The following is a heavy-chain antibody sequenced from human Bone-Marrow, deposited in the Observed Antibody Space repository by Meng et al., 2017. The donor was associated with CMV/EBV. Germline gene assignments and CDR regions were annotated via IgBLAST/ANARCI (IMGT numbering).Heavy chain of an antibody. J-gene: IGHJ6*01. CDR1: GFTFSSYA. CDR3: AKDHIANWGSYWNGMDV. Sequence: GESLKISCAASGFTFSSYAVHWVRQAPGKGLEWVAFIRYDGSNKYYADSVKGRFTISRDNSKNTLYLQMNSLRAEDTAVYYCAKDHIANWGSYWNGMDVWGQGTTVTGSS. V-gene: IGHV3-30*02. D-gene: IGHD7-27*01. CDR2: IRYDGSNK.